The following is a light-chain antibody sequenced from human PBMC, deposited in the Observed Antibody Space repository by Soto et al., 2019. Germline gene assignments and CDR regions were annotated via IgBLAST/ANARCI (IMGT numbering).Light chain of an antibody. J-gene: IGKJ2*02. CDR1: QSIISC. V-gene: IGKV1-5*01. CDR2: DAS. CDR3: QQYNSYSWT. Sequence: EIQMTQSLSTLSASVGERVTITCRASQSIISCLAWYQQKPGKAPKLLIYDASSLESGVPSRFSGSGSGTEFTLTISSLQPDDFATYYCQQYNSYSWTFGQGTKLEIK.